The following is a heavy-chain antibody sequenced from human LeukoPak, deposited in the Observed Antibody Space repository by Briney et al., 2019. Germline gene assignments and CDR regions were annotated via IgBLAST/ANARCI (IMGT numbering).Heavy chain of an antibody. J-gene: IGHJ6*03. CDR3: ARSLPTIFGVVSKYYYYMDV. Sequence: SVKVSCKASGGTFSSYGISWVRQAPGQGLEWMGGIIPIFGTANYAQKFQGRVTITADESTSTAYMELSSLRSEDSAVYYCARSLPTIFGVVSKYYYYMDVWGKGTTVTVSS. V-gene: IGHV1-69*01. CDR1: GGTFSSYG. CDR2: IIPIFGTA. D-gene: IGHD3-3*01.